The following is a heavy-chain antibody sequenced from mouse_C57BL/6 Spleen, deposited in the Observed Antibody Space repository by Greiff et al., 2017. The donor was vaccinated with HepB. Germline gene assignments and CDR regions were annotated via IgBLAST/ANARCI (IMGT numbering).Heavy chain of an antibody. CDR2: IDPSDSET. CDR3: ARDPDYYGSSPFAY. Sequence: VQLQQPGAELVRPGSSVKLSCKASGYTFTSYWMHWVKQRPIQGLEWIGNIDPSDSETHYNQKFKDKATLTVDKSSSTAYMQLSSLTSEDSAVYYCARDPDYYGSSPFAYWGQGTLVTVSA. V-gene: IGHV1-52*01. CDR1: GYTFTSYW. D-gene: IGHD1-1*01. J-gene: IGHJ3*01.